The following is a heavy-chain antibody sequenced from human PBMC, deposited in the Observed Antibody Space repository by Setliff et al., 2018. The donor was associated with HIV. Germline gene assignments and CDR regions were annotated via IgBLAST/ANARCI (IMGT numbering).Heavy chain of an antibody. D-gene: IGHD6-13*01. V-gene: IGHV4-39*07. Sequence: SETLSLTCTVSGGSISSSGPGYYWGWVRQAPGGGLEWIGSVYHSGSTYYNPSLKSRVTISVDTSKNQFSLKLSSVTAADTAVYYCARRTIAAAGTWFDPWGQGTLVTVSS. CDR3: ARRTIAAAGTWFDP. J-gene: IGHJ5*02. CDR2: VYHSGST. CDR1: GGSISSSGPGYY.